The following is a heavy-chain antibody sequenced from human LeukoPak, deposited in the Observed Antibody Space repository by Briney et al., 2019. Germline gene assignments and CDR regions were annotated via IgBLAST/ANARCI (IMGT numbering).Heavy chain of an antibody. Sequence: GGSLRLSCEGSGFTFCDYGVGWFRQAPGKGLQWVTSIRSNTYGGSTEYVPSVKGRFTISRDDSNSIAYLQMNSLKAEDTAIYYCARVSRGGITASWFDPWGQGTLVTVSS. V-gene: IGHV3-49*03. D-gene: IGHD6-13*01. CDR3: ARVSRGGITASWFDP. CDR1: GFTFCDYG. J-gene: IGHJ5*02. CDR2: IRSNTYGGST.